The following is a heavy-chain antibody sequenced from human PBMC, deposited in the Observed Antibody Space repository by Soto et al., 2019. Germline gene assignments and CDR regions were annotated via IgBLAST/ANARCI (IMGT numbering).Heavy chain of an antibody. V-gene: IGHV1-18*01. Sequence: ASVKVSCKASGYTFTSYGISWVRQAPGQGLEWMGWISAYNGNTNYAQKLQGRVTMTTDTSTSTAYMELRSLRSDDTAVYYCARDGVEMATIPLAAFDIWGQGTMVTVSS. J-gene: IGHJ3*02. D-gene: IGHD5-12*01. CDR3: ARDGVEMATIPLAAFDI. CDR1: GYTFTSYG. CDR2: ISAYNGNT.